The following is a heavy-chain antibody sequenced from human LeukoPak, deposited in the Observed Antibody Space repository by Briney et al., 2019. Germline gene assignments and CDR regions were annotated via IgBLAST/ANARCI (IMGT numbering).Heavy chain of an antibody. D-gene: IGHD3-22*01. J-gene: IGHJ6*03. CDR3: ARRGKVVNGRYYYYYYYMDV. CDR2: INHSGST. CDR1: GGSFSGYY. V-gene: IGHV4-34*01. Sequence: SETLSLTCAVYGGSFSGYYWSWIRQPPGKGLEWIGEINHSGSTNYNPSLKSRVTISVDTSKNQFSLKLSSVTAADTAVYYCARRGKVVNGRYYYYYYYMDVWGKGTTVTVSS.